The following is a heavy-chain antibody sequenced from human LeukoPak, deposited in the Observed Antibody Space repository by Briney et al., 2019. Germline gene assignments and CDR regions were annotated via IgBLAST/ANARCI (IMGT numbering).Heavy chain of an antibody. CDR3: AKDHYSSSWYYFDY. CDR2: ISGSGGST. Sequence: QAGGSLRLSCAASGFTFSSYAMSWVRQAPGKGLEWVSAISGSGGSTYYADSVKGQFTISRDNSKNTLYLQMNSLRAEDTAVYYCAKDHYSSSWYYFDYWGQGTLVTVSS. D-gene: IGHD6-13*01. J-gene: IGHJ4*02. CDR1: GFTFSSYA. V-gene: IGHV3-23*01.